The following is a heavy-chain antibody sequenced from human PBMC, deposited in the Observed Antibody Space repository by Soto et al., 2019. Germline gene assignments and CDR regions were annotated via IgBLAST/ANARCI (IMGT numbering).Heavy chain of an antibody. V-gene: IGHV1-18*01. J-gene: IGHJ6*02. D-gene: IGHD3-9*01. CDR2: ISAYNGNT. CDR1: GYTFTSYG. CDR3: ARDPFYYDILTVYYLVPAGHGMDV. Sequence: ASVKVSCKASGYTFTSYGISWVRQAPGQGLEWMGWISAYNGNTNYAQKLQGRVTMTTDTSTSTAYMELRSLRSDDTAVYYCARDPFYYDILTVYYLVPAGHGMDVWGQGTAVTVSS.